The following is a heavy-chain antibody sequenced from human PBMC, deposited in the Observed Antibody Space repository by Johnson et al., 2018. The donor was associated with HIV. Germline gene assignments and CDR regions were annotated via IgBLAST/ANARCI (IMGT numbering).Heavy chain of an antibody. Sequence: VQLVETGGGLVQPGRSLRLSCAASGFTFDDYAMHWVRQAPGKGLEWVSGISWNSGSIGYADSVKGRFTISRDNDKSSVYMQMNNLRAEDTAFYYCARRDSGSLSFDI. D-gene: IGHD1-26*01. V-gene: IGHV3-9*01. CDR2: ISWNSGSI. CDR1: GFTFDDYA. J-gene: IGHJ3*02. CDR3: ARRDSGSLSFDI.